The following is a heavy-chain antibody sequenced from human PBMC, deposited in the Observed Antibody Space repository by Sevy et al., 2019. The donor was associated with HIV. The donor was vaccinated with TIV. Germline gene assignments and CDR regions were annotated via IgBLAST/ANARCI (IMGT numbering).Heavy chain of an antibody. V-gene: IGHV3-23*01. CDR1: GFTFSTYA. D-gene: IGHD3-22*01. CDR3: AKDAYYYNSSGYSLSQWYYGMDV. Sequence: GGSLRLSCAASGFTFSTYAMSWVRQAPGKGLEWVSVISGSGGGTYYADSVKGRFTISRDNSKNTLYLQMNSLRAGDSAVNYCAKDAYYYNSSGYSLSQWYYGMDVWGQGTTVTVSS. J-gene: IGHJ6*02. CDR2: ISGSGGGT.